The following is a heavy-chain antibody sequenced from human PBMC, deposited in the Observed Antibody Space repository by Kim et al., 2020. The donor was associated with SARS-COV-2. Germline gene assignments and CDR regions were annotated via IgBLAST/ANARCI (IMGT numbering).Heavy chain of an antibody. V-gene: IGHV6-1*01. CDR3: VGGFGFGGHGGYYYYGMDV. Sequence: SQTLSLTCAISGDSVSSNSAAWNWIRQSPSRGLEWLGRTYYRSKWYNDYAVSVKSRITINPDTSKNQFSLQLNSVTPEDTAVYYCVGGFGFGGHGGYYYYGMDVWGQGTTVTVSS. CDR2: TYYRSKWYN. D-gene: IGHD3-10*01. CDR1: GDSVSSNSAA. J-gene: IGHJ6*02.